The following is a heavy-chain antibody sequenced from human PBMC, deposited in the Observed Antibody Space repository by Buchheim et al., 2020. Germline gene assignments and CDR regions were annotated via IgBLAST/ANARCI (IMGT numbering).Heavy chain of an antibody. CDR3: ARDQELNWFDP. CDR1: GGSISSGSYY. CDR2: SYKNGST. D-gene: IGHD1-26*01. J-gene: IGHJ5*02. Sequence: QVQLQESGPGLVKPSQTLSLTCTVSGGSISSGSYYWSWIRQPAGKGLEWIGRSYKNGSTNYNPSLKSRVTISVDTSKNQFSLKLTSVTAADTAVYYCARDQELNWFDPWGQGTL. V-gene: IGHV4-61*02.